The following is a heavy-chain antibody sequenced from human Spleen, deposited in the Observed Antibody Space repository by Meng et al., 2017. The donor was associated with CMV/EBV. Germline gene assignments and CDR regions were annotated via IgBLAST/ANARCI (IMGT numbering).Heavy chain of an antibody. D-gene: IGHD2-15*01. Sequence: ASVKVSCKASGFSFSDSFVHWMRQAPGQGLEWMGWINPGTKNRDSAEKFHDRVTLTGDTTTGTAHMELRSLTSDDTAVYYCARVVGFCSGASCILDAYDVWGQGTMVTVSS. CDR2: INPGTKNR. CDR3: ARVVGFCSGASCILDAYDV. V-gene: IGHV1-2*02. CDR1: GFSFSDSF. J-gene: IGHJ3*01.